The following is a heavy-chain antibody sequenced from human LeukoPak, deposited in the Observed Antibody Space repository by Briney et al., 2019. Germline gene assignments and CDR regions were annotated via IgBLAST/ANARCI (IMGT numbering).Heavy chain of an antibody. CDR3: ARVSAEGAFDI. J-gene: IGHJ3*02. CDR1: GYSISSGYY. Sequence: SETLSLTCTVSGYSISSGYYWGWIRQPPGKGLEWIGSIYHSGSTYYNPSLKSRVTISVDTSQNQFSLKLSSVTAADTAVYYCARVSAEGAFDIWGQGTMVTVSS. V-gene: IGHV4-38-2*02. CDR2: IYHSGST.